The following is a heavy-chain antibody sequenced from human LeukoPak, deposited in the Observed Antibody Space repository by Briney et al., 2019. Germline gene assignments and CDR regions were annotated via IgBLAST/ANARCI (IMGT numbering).Heavy chain of an antibody. CDR2: IIPIFGTA. J-gene: IGHJ4*02. D-gene: IGHD3-22*01. CDR3: ARVGYYDSSGYYHFDY. V-gene: IGHV1-69*13. Sequence: SVKVSCKASGGTFSSYAISWVRQAPGQGLEWMGGIIPIFGTANYAQKFQGRVTITADESTSTAYMELSSLRSEDTAVYYCARVGYYDSSGYYHFDYWGQGTLDTVSS. CDR1: GGTFSSYA.